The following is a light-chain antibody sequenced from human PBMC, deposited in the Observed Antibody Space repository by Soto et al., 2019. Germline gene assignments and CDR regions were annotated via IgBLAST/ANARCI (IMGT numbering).Light chain of an antibody. V-gene: IGKV1-5*01. CDR1: QSISSW. Sequence: QMPQSPSALSASVVDGVTITCRASQSISSWLAWYQQKPGKAPKLLIYDASSLESGVPSRFSGSGSGTEFTLTISSLQSDDFATYYCQQYNSYSGTFGQGTKVDIK. CDR2: DAS. CDR3: QQYNSYSGT. J-gene: IGKJ1*01.